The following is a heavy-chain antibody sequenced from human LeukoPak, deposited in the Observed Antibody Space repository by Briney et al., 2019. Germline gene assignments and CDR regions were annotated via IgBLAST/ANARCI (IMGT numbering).Heavy chain of an antibody. CDR2: ISAYNGNT. CDR3: ARDRGRYSSSSWFDP. Sequence: ASVKVSCKASGYTFTSYGISWVRQAPGQGLEWMGWISAYNGNTNYAQKRQGRVTMTTDTSTSTAYMGLRSLRSDDTAVYYCARDRGRYSSSSWFDPWGQGPLVTVSS. D-gene: IGHD6-6*01. J-gene: IGHJ5*02. V-gene: IGHV1-18*01. CDR1: GYTFTSYG.